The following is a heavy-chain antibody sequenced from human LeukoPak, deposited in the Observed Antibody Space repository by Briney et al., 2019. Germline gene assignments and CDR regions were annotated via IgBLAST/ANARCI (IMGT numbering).Heavy chain of an antibody. D-gene: IGHD1/OR15-1a*01. CDR1: GGSISSYY. CDR2: IYYSGST. V-gene: IGHV4-59*01. Sequence: SETLSLTCTVSGGSISSYYWSWIRQPPGKGLEWIGYIYYSGSTNYNPSLKSRVAISVDTSKNQFSLKLSSVTAADTAVYYCARLLMGGRTPYMDVWGKGTTVTVSS. CDR3: ARLLMGGRTPYMDV. J-gene: IGHJ6*03.